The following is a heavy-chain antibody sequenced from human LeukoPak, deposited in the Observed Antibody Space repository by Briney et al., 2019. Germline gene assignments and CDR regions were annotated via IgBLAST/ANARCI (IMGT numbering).Heavy chain of an antibody. Sequence: KTSETLSLTCAVYGGSFSGYYWSWIRQPPGKGLEWIGEINHSGSTNYNPSLKSRVTISVDTSKNQFSLKMSSVTAADTAFYYCARQGHHGKIVGTTLSSFYIDAWGKGTTVTVSS. CDR1: GGSFSGYY. CDR2: INHSGST. D-gene: IGHD1-26*01. J-gene: IGHJ6*03. V-gene: IGHV4-34*01. CDR3: ARQGHHGKIVGTTLSSFYIDA.